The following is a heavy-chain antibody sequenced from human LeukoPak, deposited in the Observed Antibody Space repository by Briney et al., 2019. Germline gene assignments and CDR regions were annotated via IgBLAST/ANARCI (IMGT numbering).Heavy chain of an antibody. CDR1: GYTFTSYA. CDR2: VIPIFGTA. J-gene: IGHJ4*02. CDR3: ARPIYDSSGFDY. D-gene: IGHD3-22*01. V-gene: IGHV1-69*13. Sequence: SVKVSCKASGYTFTSYAISWVRQAPGQGLEWMGGVIPIFGTANYAQKFQGRVTITADESTSTAYMELSSLRSEDTAVYYCARPIYDSSGFDYWGQGTLVTVSS.